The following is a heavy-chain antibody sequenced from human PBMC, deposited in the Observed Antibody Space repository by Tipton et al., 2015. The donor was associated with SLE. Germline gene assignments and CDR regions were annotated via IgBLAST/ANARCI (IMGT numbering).Heavy chain of an antibody. Sequence: TLSLTCAVYGGSFSGYYWSWIRQPPGKGLEWIGEINHSGSTNYNPSLKSRVTISVDTSKNQFSLKLSSVTAADTAVYYCATLRGILSSGVGYWGQGTLVTVSS. CDR2: INHSGST. V-gene: IGHV4-34*01. D-gene: IGHD2-15*01. J-gene: IGHJ4*02. CDR3: ATLRGILSSGVGY. CDR1: GGSFSGYY.